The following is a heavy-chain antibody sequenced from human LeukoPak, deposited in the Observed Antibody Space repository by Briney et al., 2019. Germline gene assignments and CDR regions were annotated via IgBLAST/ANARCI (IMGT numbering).Heavy chain of an antibody. CDR3: ARGHGYNHYYYYYYMDV. V-gene: IGHV1-46*01. D-gene: IGHD5-24*01. Sequence: ASVKVSCKASGYTFTSYYMHWVRQAPGQGLEWMGIINPSGGSTSYAQKFQGRVTMTRGMSTSTVYMELSSLRSEDTAVYYCARGHGYNHYYYYYYMDVWGKGTTVTVSS. J-gene: IGHJ6*03. CDR2: INPSGGST. CDR1: GYTFTSYY.